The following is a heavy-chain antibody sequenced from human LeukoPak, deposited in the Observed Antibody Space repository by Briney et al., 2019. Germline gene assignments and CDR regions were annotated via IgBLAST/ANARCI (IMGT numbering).Heavy chain of an antibody. CDR2: IIPILGIA. CDR1: GGTFSSYA. V-gene: IGHV1-69*04. D-gene: IGHD6-25*01. J-gene: IGHJ4*02. CDR3: ARAPVSAADWRYYFDY. Sequence: GASVKVSCKASGGTFSSYAISWVRQAPGQGLEWMGRIIPILGIANYAQKFQGRVTITADKSTSTAYMELSSLRSEDTAVYYCARAPVSAADWRYYFDYWGQGTLVTVSS.